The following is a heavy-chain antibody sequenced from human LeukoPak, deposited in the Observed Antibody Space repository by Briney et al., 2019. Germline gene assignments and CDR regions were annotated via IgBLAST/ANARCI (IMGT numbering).Heavy chain of an antibody. V-gene: IGHV3-30*04. CDR1: GFTFSSYA. J-gene: IGHJ4*02. D-gene: IGHD3-22*01. CDR3: ASSPYYYDSSGLGY. CDR2: ISYDGSNK. Sequence: GGSLRLSCAAAGFTFSSYAMHWVRQAPGKGLERVAIISYDGSNKYYADSVKGRFTISRDNSKNTLYLQMNSLRAEDTAVYYCASSPYYYDSSGLGYWGQGTLVTVSS.